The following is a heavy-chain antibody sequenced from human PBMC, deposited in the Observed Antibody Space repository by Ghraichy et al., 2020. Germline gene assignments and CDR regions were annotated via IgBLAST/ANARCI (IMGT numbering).Heavy chain of an antibody. J-gene: IGHJ3*02. V-gene: IGHV4-39*01. CDR1: GGSITSSNYY. Sequence: SETLSLTCTVSGGSITSSNYYCGWIRQPPGKGLEWIGSIHYSGSTYYNPSLKSRVTTSVDTSKNQFSLNLSSVTAADTAVYYCARLLVPGPGAFDIWGQGTMVTVSS. D-gene: IGHD1-26*01. CDR2: IHYSGST. CDR3: ARLLVPGPGAFDI.